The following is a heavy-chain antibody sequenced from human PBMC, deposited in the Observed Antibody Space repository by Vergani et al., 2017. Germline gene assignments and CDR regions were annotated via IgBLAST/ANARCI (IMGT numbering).Heavy chain of an antibody. J-gene: IGHJ4*02. D-gene: IGHD5-24*01. V-gene: IGHV1-69*17. CDR1: GGTFSSYA. Sequence: QVQLVQSGAEVKKPGSSVKVSCKASGGTFSSYAISWVRPAPGQGLEWMGGIIPIFGIANYAQKFQGRVTITADKSTSTAYMELSSLRSEDTAVYYCARTLHPKGATTPTFDYWGQGTLVTVSS. CDR2: IIPIFGIA. CDR3: ARTLHPKGATTPTFDY.